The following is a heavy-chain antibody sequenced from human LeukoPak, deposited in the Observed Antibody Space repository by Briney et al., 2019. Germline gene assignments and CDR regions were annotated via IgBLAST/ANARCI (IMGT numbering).Heavy chain of an antibody. J-gene: IGHJ6*02. CDR1: GFTFSSYG. Sequence: PGGSLRLSCAASGFTFSSYGMHWVRQAPGKGLEWVAVISYDGSNKYYADSVKGRFTISRDNSKNTLSLQMNSLRAEDTAVYYCAKSGGSGSFSYYGMDVWGQGTTVTVSS. CDR3: AKSGGSGSFSYYGMDV. D-gene: IGHD3-10*01. V-gene: IGHV3-30*18. CDR2: ISYDGSNK.